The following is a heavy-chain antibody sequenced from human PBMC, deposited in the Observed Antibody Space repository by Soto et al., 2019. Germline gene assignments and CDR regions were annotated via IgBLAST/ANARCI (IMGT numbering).Heavy chain of an antibody. CDR1: GYTFNRHG. V-gene: IGHV1-18*04. CDR2: ISGYNGDI. D-gene: IGHD1-26*01. CDR3: ARVRIVGAREIDF. Sequence: QVPLVQSGGEVKKPGASVKVSCKASGYTFNRHGITWVRQAPGQGLEWMGWISGYNGDINYEQKFQGRVNLSSDTLTSTVYLELKSLRFDGTAVYYCARVRIVGAREIDFWGQGTLVTVSS. J-gene: IGHJ4*02.